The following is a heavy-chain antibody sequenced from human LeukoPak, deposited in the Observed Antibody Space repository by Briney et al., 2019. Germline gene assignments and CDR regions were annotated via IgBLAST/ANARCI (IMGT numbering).Heavy chain of an antibody. V-gene: IGHV6-1*01. J-gene: IGHJ5*02. Sequence: SQTLSLTCAISGDSVSSNSAAWNWIRQSPSRGLEWLGRTYYRSKWYYDYAVSVKSRITINPDTSKNQFSLQLKSVTPEDTAVYYCAGAVAAGPHWFDPWGQGTLVTVSS. CDR1: GDSVSSNSAA. D-gene: IGHD6-13*01. CDR2: TYYRSKWYY. CDR3: AGAVAAGPHWFDP.